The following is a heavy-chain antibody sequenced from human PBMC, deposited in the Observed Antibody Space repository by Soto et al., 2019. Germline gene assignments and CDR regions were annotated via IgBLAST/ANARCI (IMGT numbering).Heavy chain of an antibody. CDR3: AREGAYYDSSGTGGWFDP. D-gene: IGHD3-22*01. CDR1: GGSISSGDYY. V-gene: IGHV4-30-2*01. CDR2: IYHSGST. J-gene: IGHJ5*02. Sequence: SETLSLTCTVSGGSISSGDYYWSWIRQPPGKGLEWIGYIYHSGSTYYNPSLKSRVTISVDRSKNQFSLKLSSVTAADTAVYYCAREGAYYDSSGTGGWFDPWGQGTLVTVSS.